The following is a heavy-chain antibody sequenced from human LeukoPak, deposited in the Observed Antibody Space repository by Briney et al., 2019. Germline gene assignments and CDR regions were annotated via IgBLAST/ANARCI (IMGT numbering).Heavy chain of an antibody. CDR2: IYYSGST. CDR3: AREPGADSSSWYDTDWFDP. V-gene: IGHV4-39*07. CDR1: GDSISSGGYY. D-gene: IGHD6-13*01. Sequence: SQTLSLTCTVSGDSISSGGYYWGWIRQPPGKGLEWIGSIYYSGSTYYNPSLKSRVTISVDTSKNQFSLKLSSVTAADTAVYYCAREPGADSSSWYDTDWFDPWGQGTLVTVSS. J-gene: IGHJ5*02.